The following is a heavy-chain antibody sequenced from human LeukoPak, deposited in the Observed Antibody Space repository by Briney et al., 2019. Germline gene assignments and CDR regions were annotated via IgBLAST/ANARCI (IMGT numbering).Heavy chain of an antibody. CDR1: GFISNTYW. CDR2: IKPDGSDR. CDR3: VRGGYFDGSSSSPDS. V-gene: IGHV3-7*01. J-gene: IGHJ4*02. Sequence: GGSLRLSCVASGFISNTYWMAWVRQAPGQGREWVANIKPDGSDRNFVGSVKGRLTISRDNGKNSPYLQMIRLTAEHTALSYCVRGGYFDGSSSSPDSSGQGTLVTASS. D-gene: IGHD3-22*01.